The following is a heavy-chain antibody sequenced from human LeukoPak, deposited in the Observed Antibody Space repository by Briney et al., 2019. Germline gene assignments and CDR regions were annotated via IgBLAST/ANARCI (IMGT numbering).Heavy chain of an antibody. CDR1: GYTFTGYY. Sequence: EASVKVSCKASGYTFTGYYIHWVRQAPGQGLEWMGWINPNSGGTKYAQKFQGRVTVTRDTSISTAYMELSSLTSDDTALYYCARDGAVAGTAYPEYWGQGTLVTVSS. D-gene: IGHD6-19*01. CDR2: INPNSGGT. V-gene: IGHV1-2*02. J-gene: IGHJ4*02. CDR3: ARDGAVAGTAYPEY.